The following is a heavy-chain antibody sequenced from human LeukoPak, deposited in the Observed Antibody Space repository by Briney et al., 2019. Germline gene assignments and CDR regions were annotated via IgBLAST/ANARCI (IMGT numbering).Heavy chain of an antibody. CDR2: IKQDGSEK. CDR1: GFTFSSYW. D-gene: IGHD5-12*01. J-gene: IGHJ3*02. CDR3: ARALVATARGAFDI. Sequence: GGSLRLSCAASGFTFSSYWMSWVRQAPGKGLEWVANIKQDGSEKYYVDSVKGRFTISRDNSKNTLYLQMNSLRAEDTAVYYCARALVATARGAFDIWGQGTMVTVSS. V-gene: IGHV3-7*01.